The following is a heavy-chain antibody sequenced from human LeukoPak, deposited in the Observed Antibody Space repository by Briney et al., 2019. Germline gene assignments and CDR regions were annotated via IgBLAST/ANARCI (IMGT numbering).Heavy chain of an antibody. CDR3: ARGRRSGTITGYYYYYMDV. V-gene: IGHV1-2*02. CDR2: INPNSGGT. Sequence: GASVKVSRKASGYTFTVYYMHWVRQAPGQGLEWMGWINPNSGGTNYTQKFQGRVTMTRDTSISTAYMELSRLRSDDTAVYYCARGRRSGTITGYYYYYMDVWGKGTTVTVSS. CDR1: GYTFTVYY. J-gene: IGHJ6*03. D-gene: IGHD5-24*01.